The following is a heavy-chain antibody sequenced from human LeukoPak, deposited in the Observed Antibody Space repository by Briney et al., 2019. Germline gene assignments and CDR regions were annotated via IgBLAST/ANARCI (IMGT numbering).Heavy chain of an antibody. J-gene: IGHJ4*02. D-gene: IGHD3-10*01. Sequence: PGGSLTLSCAASGFTFSSYDMHWVRHATGKVLEWVSSIVTAVATYYPGSVKGRFTISRENAKNSLSLQLNSMRGGDTVVYYCARGKAGVDFDYWGQGTLVTVSS. CDR1: GFTFSSYD. CDR3: ARGKAGVDFDY. V-gene: IGHV3-13*01. CDR2: IVTAVAT.